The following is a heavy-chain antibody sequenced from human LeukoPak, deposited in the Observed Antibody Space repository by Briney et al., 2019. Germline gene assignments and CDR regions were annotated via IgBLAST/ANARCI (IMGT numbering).Heavy chain of an antibody. Sequence: SVKVSCKASGGTFSSYAISWVRQAPGQGLEWMGRIITILGIENYAQKFRGRVTITADKSTRTAYMELSSLRSEDTAVYYCARVGAAAGNWFDPWGQGTLVTVSS. CDR1: GGTFSSYA. V-gene: IGHV1-69*04. D-gene: IGHD6-13*01. J-gene: IGHJ5*02. CDR3: ARVGAAAGNWFDP. CDR2: IITILGIE.